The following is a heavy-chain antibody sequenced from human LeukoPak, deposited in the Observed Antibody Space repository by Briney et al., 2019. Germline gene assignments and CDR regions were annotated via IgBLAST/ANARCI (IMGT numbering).Heavy chain of an antibody. CDR2: IKQDGSEK. D-gene: IGHD3-3*01. CDR1: GFSFSNYW. V-gene: IGHV3-7*01. Sequence: GGSLRLSCAASGFSFSNYWMSWVRQAPGKGLEWVANIKQDGSEKFYVGSVRGRFTNSRDNAKNSLYLQMNSLRAEDTAVYYCARDGAQYYDFWSGYSVSWFDPWGQGTLVTVSS. CDR3: ARDGAQYYDFWSGYSVSWFDP. J-gene: IGHJ5*02.